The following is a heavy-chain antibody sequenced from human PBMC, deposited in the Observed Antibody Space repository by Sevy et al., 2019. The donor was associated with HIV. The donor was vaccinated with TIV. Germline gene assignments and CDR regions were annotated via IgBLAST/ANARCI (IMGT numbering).Heavy chain of an antibody. CDR1: GVTFSSYD. Sequence: GGSLRLSCADSGVTFSSYDMSWVRQAPGKGLEWVSTISGHGGSTYYAGAVKGRFTISRDNSKKMVYLQMNSLRAEDTAVYYCAKDSGISAQIVVALRYWGQGTQVTVSS. V-gene: IGHV3-23*01. CDR2: ISGHGGST. CDR3: AKDSGISAQIVVALRY. J-gene: IGHJ4*02. D-gene: IGHD3-22*01.